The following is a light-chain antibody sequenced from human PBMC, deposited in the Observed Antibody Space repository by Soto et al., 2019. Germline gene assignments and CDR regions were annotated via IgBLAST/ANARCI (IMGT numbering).Light chain of an antibody. Sequence: QSVLTQPPSVSAAPGQKVTMSCSGSSSNIGGNSVSWYQQLPGTAPKLLIYDDNKRPSGIPDRFSGSKSGTSATLGITGFQTGDEADYYCQSYDSSLSGYVFGAGTKVTVL. V-gene: IGLV1-51*01. J-gene: IGLJ1*01. CDR2: DDN. CDR1: SSNIGGNS. CDR3: QSYDSSLSGYV.